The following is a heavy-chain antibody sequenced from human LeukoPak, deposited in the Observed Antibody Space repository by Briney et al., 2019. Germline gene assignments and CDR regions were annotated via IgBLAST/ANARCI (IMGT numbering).Heavy chain of an antibody. CDR1: GFTFSSNW. J-gene: IGHJ2*01. D-gene: IGHD3-10*01. CDR2: INEDGGGK. Sequence: GGSLRLPCTASGFTFSSNWMTWVRQAPGKGLEWVANINEDGGGKYYADSVKGRFTISRDNSKNTLYLQMNSLRAEDTAVYYCAREVAWFGELLYWYFDLWGRGTLVTVSS. CDR3: AREVAWFGELLYWYFDL. V-gene: IGHV3-7*01.